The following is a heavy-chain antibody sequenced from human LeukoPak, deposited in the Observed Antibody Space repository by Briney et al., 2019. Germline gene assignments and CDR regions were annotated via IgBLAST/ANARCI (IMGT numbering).Heavy chain of an antibody. CDR2: IMPIFGTT. CDR3: ARGHPGNSWTFDI. CDR1: GGTFRSYG. Sequence: ASVKVSCKVSGGTFRSYGFRWVRQAPGQGLEWMGGIMPIFGTTNYAQKFQGRVTITADESTSIVYMEVNSLRSDDTAVYYCARGHPGNSWTFDIWGQGTMVSVSS. J-gene: IGHJ3*02. V-gene: IGHV1-69*13. D-gene: IGHD2/OR15-2a*01.